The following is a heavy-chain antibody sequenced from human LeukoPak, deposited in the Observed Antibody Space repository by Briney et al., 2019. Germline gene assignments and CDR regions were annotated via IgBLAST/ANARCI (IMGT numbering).Heavy chain of an antibody. CDR3: ARDHGVWGSST. CDR2: IYISGSTSGST. J-gene: IGHJ5*02. V-gene: IGHV4-4*07. D-gene: IGHD3-16*01. CDR1: GGSISSYY. Sequence: PSETLSLTCSVSGGSISSYYWSWIRQPAGKGLEWIGRIYISGSTSGSTNYNPSLKSRVTMSVDTSKNQFSLKLSSVTAADTAVYYCARDHGVWGSSTWGQGTLVTVSS.